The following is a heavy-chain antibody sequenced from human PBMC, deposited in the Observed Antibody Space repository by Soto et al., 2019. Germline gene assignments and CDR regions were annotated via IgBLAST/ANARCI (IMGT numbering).Heavy chain of an antibody. D-gene: IGHD3-22*01. CDR3: ARDRLRGYDSSGVYS. Sequence: QVQLVQSGGELRRPGASVKVSCEAFGYRFRSYGINWVRQAPGQGLEWMGWINHNSGHRNYAPKFEDRLTMTTSTSANTVSLELNNLKSDDTARYYWARDRLRGYDSSGVYSWGQGTLVSVSS. CDR2: INHNSGHR. J-gene: IGHJ5*02. V-gene: IGHV1-18*01. CDR1: GYRFRSYG.